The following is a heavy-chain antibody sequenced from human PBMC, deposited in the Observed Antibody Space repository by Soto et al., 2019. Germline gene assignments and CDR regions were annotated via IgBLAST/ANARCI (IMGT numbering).Heavy chain of an antibody. D-gene: IGHD5-12*01. Sequence: PSETLSLTCTVSGGSVSSGSYYWSWIRQPPGKGLEWIGYIYYSGSTNYNPSLKSRVTISVDTSKNQFSLKLSSVTAADTAVYYCARVRDGYKSPAFDIWGQGTMVTVS. CDR1: GGSVSSGSYY. CDR3: ARVRDGYKSPAFDI. CDR2: IYYSGST. V-gene: IGHV4-61*01. J-gene: IGHJ3*02.